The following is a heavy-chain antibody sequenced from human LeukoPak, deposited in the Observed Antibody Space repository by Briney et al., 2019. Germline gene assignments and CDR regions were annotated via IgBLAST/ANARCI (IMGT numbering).Heavy chain of an antibody. CDR3: AEQELVAPNWFDP. D-gene: IGHD5-12*01. J-gene: IGHJ5*02. CDR2: IIPILGIA. V-gene: IGHV1-69*04. CDR1: GGTFSSYV. Sequence: ASVKVSCKASGGTFSSYVISWVRQAPGQGLEWMGRIIPILGIANYAQKFQGRVTITADKSTSTAYMELSSLRSEDTAVYYCAEQELVAPNWFDPWGQGTLVTVSS.